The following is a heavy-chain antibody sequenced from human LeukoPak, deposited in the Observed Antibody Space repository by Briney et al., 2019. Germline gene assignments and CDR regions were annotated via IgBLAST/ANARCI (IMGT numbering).Heavy chain of an antibody. J-gene: IGHJ4*02. CDR2: ISWNSGSI. CDR1: GFTFDDYA. D-gene: IGHD4-23*01. Sequence: GRSLRLSCAASGFTFDDYAMHWVRQAPGKGLEWVSGISWNSGSIGYADSVKGRFTISRDNAKNSLYLQMNSLRAEVTALYYCAKLTAYGGNSGAFDYWGQGTLVTVSS. CDR3: AKLTAYGGNSGAFDY. V-gene: IGHV3-9*01.